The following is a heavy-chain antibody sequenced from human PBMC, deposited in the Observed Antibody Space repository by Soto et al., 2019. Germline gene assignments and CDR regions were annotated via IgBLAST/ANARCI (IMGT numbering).Heavy chain of an antibody. CDR1: GGSISSYY. D-gene: IGHD3-16*01. V-gene: IGHV4-59*01. CDR3: ARAGGPTNNGMDV. CDR2: IYYSGST. J-gene: IGHJ6*02. Sequence: PSETLSLTCTVSGGSISSYYWSWIRQPPGKRLEWIGYIYYSGSTNYNPSLKSRVTISVDTSKNQFSLKLSSVTAADTAVYYCARAGGPTNNGMDVWGQGTTVTVSS.